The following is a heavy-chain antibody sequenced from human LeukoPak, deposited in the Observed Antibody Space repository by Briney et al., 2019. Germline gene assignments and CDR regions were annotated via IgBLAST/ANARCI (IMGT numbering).Heavy chain of an antibody. J-gene: IGHJ3*02. CDR2: INPNGGGT. D-gene: IGHD3-16*01. CDR1: GYTFSDYY. V-gene: IGHV1-2*02. CDR3: ARVRSEGVSLDDFDI. Sequence: ASVTVSCKASGYTFSDYYMHWVRQAPGQGLEWMGWINPNGGGTNYAQKFQGRVTMTRDTSISTACMELTRLRSDDTAVYYCARVRSEGVSLDDFDIWGQGTMVTVSS.